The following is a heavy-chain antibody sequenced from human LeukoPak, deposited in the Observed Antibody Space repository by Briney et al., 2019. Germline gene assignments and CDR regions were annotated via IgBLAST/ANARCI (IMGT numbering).Heavy chain of an antibody. J-gene: IGHJ4*02. D-gene: IGHD1-26*01. CDR1: GFTFSNYA. Sequence: GGSLRLSCAASGFTFSNYAMTWVRQAPGKGLEWVSAINGSGSSTYYADSVKGRFTISRDNSENTLYLQMNSLRAEDTAVYYCAKGGSTSGADYWGQGTLVTVSS. CDR2: INGSGSST. CDR3: AKGGSTSGADY. V-gene: IGHV3-23*01.